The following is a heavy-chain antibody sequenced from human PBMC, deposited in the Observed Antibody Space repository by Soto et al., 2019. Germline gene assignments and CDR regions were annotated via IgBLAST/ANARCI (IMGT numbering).Heavy chain of an antibody. J-gene: IGHJ6*02. CDR1: GGTFSSYA. CDR2: MIPIFGTA. V-gene: IGHV1-69*12. Sequence: QVQLVQSGAEVKKPGSSVKVSCKASGGTFSSYAISWVRQAPGQGLEWMGGMIPIFGTANYAQKFQGRVTITADESTSTADMERSSRRSEGTAVYYCGRGGSWLQGYGMDGWGQGTAVTVSS. D-gene: IGHD1-26*01. CDR3: GRGGSWLQGYGMDG.